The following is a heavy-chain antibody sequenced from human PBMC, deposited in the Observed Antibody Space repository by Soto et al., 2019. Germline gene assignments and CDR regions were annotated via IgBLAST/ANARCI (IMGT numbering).Heavy chain of an antibody. J-gene: IGHJ4*02. D-gene: IGHD2-21*02. Sequence: QVQLVQSGAEVKKPGSSVKVSCKASGGTFSSYTISWVRQAPGQGLEWMGRIIPILGIANYAQKFQGRVTITADKSTSTAYMELSSLRSEDPAVYYCARARTAGDPVSYWGQGTLVTVSS. CDR1: GGTFSSYT. V-gene: IGHV1-69*02. CDR3: ARARTAGDPVSY. CDR2: IIPILGIA.